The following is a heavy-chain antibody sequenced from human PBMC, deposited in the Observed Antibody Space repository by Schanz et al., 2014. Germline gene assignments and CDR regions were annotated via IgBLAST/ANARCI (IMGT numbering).Heavy chain of an antibody. Sequence: EVQLLESGGGLVQPGGSLRLSCAASGFTFGDYAMTWVRQAPGKGLEWVSAINTGVNTYYADSVRGRFTMSRDNSKNTLYLQMNSLRAGDAAVYYCVRVSFADPRLYRGMDRDIDYWGQGTLVTVSS. V-gene: IGHV3-23*01. CDR3: VRVSFADPRLYRGMDRDIDY. D-gene: IGHD5-18*01. CDR2: INTGVNT. J-gene: IGHJ4*02. CDR1: GFTFGDYA.